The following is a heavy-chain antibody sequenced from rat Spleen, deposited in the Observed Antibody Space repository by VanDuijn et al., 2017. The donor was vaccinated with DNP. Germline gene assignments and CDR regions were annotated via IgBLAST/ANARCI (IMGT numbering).Heavy chain of an antibody. D-gene: IGHD1-3*01. CDR2: ITYDGSIT. CDR1: GFTFSDYY. CDR3: ASLWTLAY. V-gene: IGHV5-29*01. J-gene: IGHJ3*01. Sequence: EVLLVESDGGLVQPGRSLKLSCAVSGFTFSDYYMAWVRQAPAKGLEWVATITYDGSITYYRDSVKGRFTISRDNAKNTLYLQMDSLRSEDTATYYCASLWTLAYWGQGTLVTVSS.